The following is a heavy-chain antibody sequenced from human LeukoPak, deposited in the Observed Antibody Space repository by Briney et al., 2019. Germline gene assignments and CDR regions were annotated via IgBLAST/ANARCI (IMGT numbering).Heavy chain of an antibody. Sequence: GGSLRLSCAASGLSVSSNYMSWVRQAPGKGLEWVSVFYSGGSTYYADSVKGRFTISRDTSKNTLYLQMNSLRVEDTAVYYCARETSTQCSGGSCFFDYWGQGTLVTVSS. V-gene: IGHV3-66*02. CDR3: ARETSTQCSGGSCFFDY. D-gene: IGHD2-15*01. CDR1: GLSVSSNY. CDR2: FYSGGST. J-gene: IGHJ4*02.